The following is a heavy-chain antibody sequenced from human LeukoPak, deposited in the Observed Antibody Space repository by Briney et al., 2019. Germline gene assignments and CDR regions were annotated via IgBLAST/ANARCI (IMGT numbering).Heavy chain of an antibody. CDR2: IYLGGTT. CDR1: GGSIDPNYW. CDR3: ARDPYGSGTLDY. J-gene: IGHJ4*02. D-gene: IGHD3-10*01. Sequence: SETLSLTCGVSGGSIDPNYWWSWVRQSPGKGLDWIGEIYLGGTTNYNPSLKSRVTISVGTSKNQFSLKLSSVTAADTAVYYCARDPYGSGTLDYWGQGTLVTVSS. V-gene: IGHV4-4*02.